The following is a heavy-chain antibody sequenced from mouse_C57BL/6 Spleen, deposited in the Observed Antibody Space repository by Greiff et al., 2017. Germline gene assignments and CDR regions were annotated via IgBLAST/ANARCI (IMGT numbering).Heavy chain of an antibody. Sequence: VQRVESGAELMKPGASVKLSCKATGYTFTGYWIEWVKQRPGHGLEWIGEILPGSGSTNYNEKFKGKATFTADTSSNTAYMQLSSLTTEDSAIYYCARGGAAQATYPFAYWGQGTLVTVSA. CDR3: ARGGAAQATYPFAY. CDR1: GYTFTGYW. V-gene: IGHV1-9*01. CDR2: ILPGSGST. J-gene: IGHJ3*01. D-gene: IGHD3-2*02.